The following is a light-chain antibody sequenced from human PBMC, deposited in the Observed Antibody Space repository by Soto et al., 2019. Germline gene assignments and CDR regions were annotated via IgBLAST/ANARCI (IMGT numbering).Light chain of an antibody. CDR2: AAS. CDR1: PNIKNS. V-gene: IGKV1-39*01. J-gene: IGKJ1*01. Sequence: DIQMTQSPSSLSASVGDRVTITCRASPNIKNSVNWYQQTLGRAPRFLIYAASTLQSGVPSRFSGSGSGTDFTLTISSLQPEDFATYYCQQSYSTPRTFGLGTKVEIK. CDR3: QQSYSTPRT.